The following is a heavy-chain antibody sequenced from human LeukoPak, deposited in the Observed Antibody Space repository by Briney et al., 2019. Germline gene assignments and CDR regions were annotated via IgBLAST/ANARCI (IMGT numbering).Heavy chain of an antibody. V-gene: IGHV1-2*02. CDR2: INPNSGST. J-gene: IGHJ3*02. CDR1: GYTFTGYY. D-gene: IGHD1-20*01. Sequence: GASVKVSCKASGYTFTGYYMHWVRQAPGQGLEWMGWINPNSGSTNYAQKFQGRVTMTRHTSISTAYMELSRLRSDDTAVYYCARADVYTGNWNAKADAFDIWGQGTMVTVSP. CDR3: ARADVYTGNWNAKADAFDI.